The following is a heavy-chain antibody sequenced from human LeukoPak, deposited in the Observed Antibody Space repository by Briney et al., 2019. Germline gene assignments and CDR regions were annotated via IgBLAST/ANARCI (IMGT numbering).Heavy chain of an antibody. D-gene: IGHD6-13*01. CDR2: IYYSGST. J-gene: IGHJ4*02. V-gene: IGHV4-59*08. Sequence: SETLSLTCTVSGGSISSYYWGWIRQPPGKGLEWIGYIYYSGSTNYNPSLKSRVTISVDTSKNQFSLKLSSVPAADTAVYYCARNGFGLVAAAGIDYWGQGTLVTVSS. CDR1: GGSISSYY. CDR3: ARNGFGLVAAAGIDY.